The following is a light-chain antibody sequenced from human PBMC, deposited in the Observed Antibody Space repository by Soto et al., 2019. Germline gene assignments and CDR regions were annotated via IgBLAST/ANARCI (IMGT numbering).Light chain of an antibody. CDR2: LAS. CDR3: QHYHSDPIT. Sequence: EIVMTQSPLSLSVTPGEPASISCRASQSLLHSNGYNYLDWYVQKPGQSPQLPINLASNRASGVPDNFSGSGSGTDFTLTISSLQAEDVAVYYCQHYHSDPITFGQGTRLEIK. CDR1: QSLLHSNGYNY. V-gene: IGKV2-28*01. J-gene: IGKJ5*01.